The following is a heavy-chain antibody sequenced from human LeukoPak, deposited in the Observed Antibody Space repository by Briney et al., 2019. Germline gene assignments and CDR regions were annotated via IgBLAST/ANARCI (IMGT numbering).Heavy chain of an antibody. V-gene: IGHV3-23*01. CDR2: ISGSGTTT. Sequence: GGSLRLSCVASGFTFSTFDMSWVRQPPGKGLEWVATISGSGTTTNYADSVKGRFTVSRDIFRNTLYLQMSSLRAEDTAIYYCAKDQSFSDWGQGTLVTASS. J-gene: IGHJ4*02. D-gene: IGHD3-3*02. CDR3: AKDQSFSD. CDR1: GFTFSTFD.